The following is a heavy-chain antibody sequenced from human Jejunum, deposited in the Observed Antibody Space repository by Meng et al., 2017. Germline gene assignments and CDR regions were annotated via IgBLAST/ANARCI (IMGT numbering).Heavy chain of an antibody. D-gene: IGHD1/OR15-1a*01. J-gene: IGHJ4*02. CDR3: ARDYGTSRPFEY. V-gene: IGHV6-1*01. Sequence: QVPLKQHGPVLVKPSQPLHCALAISGDSVSSTGAAWNWIRQSPARGLEWLGRTYYRSKWYNDYAVSVKGRIAINPDTSKNQFFLQLNSVTPEDTAVYYCARDYGTSRPFEYWGQGILVTVSS. CDR1: GDSVSSTGAA. CDR2: TYYRSKWYN.